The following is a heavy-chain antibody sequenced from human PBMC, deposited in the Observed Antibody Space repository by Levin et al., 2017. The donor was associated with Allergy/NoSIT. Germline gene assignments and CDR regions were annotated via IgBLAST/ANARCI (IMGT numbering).Heavy chain of an antibody. CDR2: IIPIFGTA. J-gene: IGHJ6*02. CDR1: GGTFSSYA. Sequence: SVKVSCKASGGTFSSYAISWVRQAPGQGLEWMGGIIPIFGTANYAQKFQGRVTITADKSTSTAYMELSSLRSEDTAVYYCARDSVYSSSWALRYYGMDVWGQGTTVTVSS. CDR3: ARDSVYSSSWALRYYGMDV. D-gene: IGHD6-6*01. V-gene: IGHV1-69*06.